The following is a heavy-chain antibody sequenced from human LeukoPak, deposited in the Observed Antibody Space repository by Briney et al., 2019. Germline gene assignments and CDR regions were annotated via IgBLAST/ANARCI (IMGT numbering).Heavy chain of an antibody. CDR3: AKEVEDIVVVVAATGEAYFDY. CDR2: ISYDGSNK. J-gene: IGHJ4*02. V-gene: IGHV3-30*18. CDR1: GFTFSSYG. D-gene: IGHD2-15*01. Sequence: PGGSLRLSCAASGFTFSSYGMHWVRQAPGKGLEWVAVISYDGSNKYYADSVEGRFTISRDNSKNTLYLQMNSLRAEDTAVYYCAKEVEDIVVVVAATGEAYFDYWGQGTLVTVSS.